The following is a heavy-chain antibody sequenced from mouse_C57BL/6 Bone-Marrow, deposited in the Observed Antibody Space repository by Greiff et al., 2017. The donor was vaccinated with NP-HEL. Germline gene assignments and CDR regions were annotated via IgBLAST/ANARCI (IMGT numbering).Heavy chain of an antibody. CDR1: GYTFTSYW. J-gene: IGHJ3*01. V-gene: IGHV1-7*01. Sequence: QVQLKESGAELAKPGASVKLSCKASGYTFTSYWMHWVKQRPGQGLEWIGYINPSSGYTKYNQKFKDKATLTADKSSSTAYMQLSSLTYEDSAVYYCAREKYGSSYPPWFAYWGQGTLVTVSA. CDR3: AREKYGSSYPPWFAY. CDR2: INPSSGYT. D-gene: IGHD1-1*01.